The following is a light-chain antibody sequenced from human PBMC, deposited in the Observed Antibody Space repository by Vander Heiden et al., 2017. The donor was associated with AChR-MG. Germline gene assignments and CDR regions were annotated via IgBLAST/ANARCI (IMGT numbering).Light chain of an antibody. Sequence: HSSPPPPASVSRCPGQSITISCTGTSSDVGGYNYVSWYQQHPGKAPKLMIYDVSNRPSGVSNRFSGSKSGNTASLTISGLQAEDEADYYCSSYTSSSTRVFGTGTKVTVL. CDR3: SSYTSSSTRV. CDR1: SSDVGGYNY. J-gene: IGLJ1*01. V-gene: IGLV2-14*03. CDR2: DVS.